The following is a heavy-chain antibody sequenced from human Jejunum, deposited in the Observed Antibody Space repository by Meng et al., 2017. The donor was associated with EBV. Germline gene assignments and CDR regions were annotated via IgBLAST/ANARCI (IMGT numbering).Heavy chain of an antibody. CDR1: GFSLGANGGG. Sequence: QITLKESGPPLVKPTQTLTMTSTISGFSLGANGGGVAWIRKPPGTALECLAVIYWDDSRLYSPSLRRRITITKDTSNNQVVLIMTNMTPVDTATYYCANKGSGSYPLDYWGQGTLVTVSS. CDR2: IYWDDSR. CDR3: ANKGSGSYPLDY. V-gene: IGHV2-5*02. D-gene: IGHD1-26*01. J-gene: IGHJ4*02.